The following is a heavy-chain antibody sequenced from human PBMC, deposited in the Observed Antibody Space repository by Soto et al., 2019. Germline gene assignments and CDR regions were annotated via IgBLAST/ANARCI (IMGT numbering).Heavy chain of an antibody. CDR1: GYTFTSYG. V-gene: IGHV1-18*01. CDR2: ISAYNGNT. J-gene: IGHJ4*02. Sequence: ASVKVSCKASGYTFTSYGISWVRQAPGQGLEWMGWISAYNGNTNYAQKLQGRVTMTTDTSTSTAYMELRSLRSDDTAVYYCACFFLSSGYPLDVTDFSCPGTFDTGSA. D-gene: IGHD3-22*01. CDR3: ACFFLSSGYPLDVTDF.